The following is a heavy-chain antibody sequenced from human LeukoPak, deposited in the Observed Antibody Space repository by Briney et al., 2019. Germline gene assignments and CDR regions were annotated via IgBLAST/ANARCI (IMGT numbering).Heavy chain of an antibody. J-gene: IGHJ5*02. CDR3: ARDLVVAAIRPHWFDP. Sequence: ASVKVSCKASGYTFTSYGISWVRQAPGQGLEWMGWISAYNGNTNYAQKLQGRVTMTTDTSTSTAYMELRSLRSDDTAVYYCARDLVVAAIRPHWFDPWGQGTLVTVSS. CDR2: ISAYNGNT. D-gene: IGHD2-15*01. V-gene: IGHV1-18*01. CDR1: GYTFTSYG.